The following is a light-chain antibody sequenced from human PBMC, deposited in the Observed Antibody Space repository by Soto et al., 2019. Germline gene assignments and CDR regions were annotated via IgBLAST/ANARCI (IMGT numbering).Light chain of an antibody. CDR3: QSYDSSLSVSV. J-gene: IGLJ2*01. V-gene: IGLV1-40*01. CDR1: SSNIGAGYD. Sequence: QSVLTQPPSVSGAPGQRVNISCTGSSSNIGAGYDVHWYQQLPGTAPKLLIYGNSNRPSGVPDRFSGSKSGTSASLAITGLQAEDEADYYCQSYDSSLSVSVFGGGTKLTVL. CDR2: GNS.